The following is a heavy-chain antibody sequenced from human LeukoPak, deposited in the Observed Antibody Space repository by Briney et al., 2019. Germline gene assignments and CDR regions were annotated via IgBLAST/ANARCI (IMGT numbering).Heavy chain of an antibody. D-gene: IGHD1-26*01. Sequence: PGGSLRLSCAASGFTFSSNSMKCVSQAPGKGLEWVSSISSSSSYIYYGDSVKGRFTISRDNAKNSLYLEMNSLRAEDTAVCYCAIDGSGSYYFDYWGEGTLVTVSS. J-gene: IGHJ4*02. CDR3: AIDGSGSYYFDY. CDR1: GFTFSSNS. CDR2: ISSSSSYI. V-gene: IGHV3-21*01.